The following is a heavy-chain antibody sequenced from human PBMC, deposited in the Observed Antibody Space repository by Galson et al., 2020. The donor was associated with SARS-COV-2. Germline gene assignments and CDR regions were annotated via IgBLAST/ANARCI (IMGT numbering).Heavy chain of an antibody. CDR2: ISSRSSYI. J-gene: IGHJ4*02. Sequence: GGSLRLSCAASGFTFSRFGMNWVRQAPGKGLEWVSFISSRSSYIYYADSVKGRFTISRDNAKNSLYLQMNSLRAEDTAVYYCARGWEDLYIVGATALNYWGQGTLVTVSS. V-gene: IGHV3-21*01. CDR3: ARGWEDLYIVGATALNY. D-gene: IGHD1-26*01. CDR1: GFTFSRFG.